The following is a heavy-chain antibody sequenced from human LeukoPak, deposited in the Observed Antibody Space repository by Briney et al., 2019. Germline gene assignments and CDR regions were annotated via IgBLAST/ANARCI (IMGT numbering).Heavy chain of an antibody. J-gene: IGHJ4*02. Sequence: RRSLRLSCAPSGFTFTSYAMSGGCQAPRKGLGWVANINQGGSDKYYVDSVKGRFTISRDNANNLLYLQMNSLRGEDTAVCYCTRDRSRAEDDWGQGTLVTVSS. D-gene: IGHD1-14*01. CDR3: TRDRSRAEDD. V-gene: IGHV3-7*01. CDR1: GFTFTSYA. CDR2: INQGGSDK.